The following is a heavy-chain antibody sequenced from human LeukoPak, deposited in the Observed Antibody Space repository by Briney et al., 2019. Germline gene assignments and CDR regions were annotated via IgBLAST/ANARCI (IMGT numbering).Heavy chain of an antibody. CDR3: ARGRGIYCSGGSCYFTLDY. V-gene: IGHV1-8*01. D-gene: IGHD2-15*01. CDR1: GYAFTSYD. Sequence: GASVKVSCKASGYAFTSYDINWVRQATGQGLEWMGWMNPNSGNTGYAQKFQGRVTMTRNTSISTAYMELSSLRSEDTAVYYCARGRGIYCSGGSCYFTLDYWGQGTLVTVSS. CDR2: MNPNSGNT. J-gene: IGHJ4*02.